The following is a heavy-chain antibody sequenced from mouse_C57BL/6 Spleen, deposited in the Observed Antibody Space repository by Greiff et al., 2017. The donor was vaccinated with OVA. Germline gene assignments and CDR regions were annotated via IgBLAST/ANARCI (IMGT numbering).Heavy chain of an antibody. CDR1: GYTFTSYW. CDR3: ARTPIYYGNYDAMDY. J-gene: IGHJ4*01. D-gene: IGHD2-1*01. V-gene: IGHV1-50*01. CDR2: IDPSDSYT. Sequence: QVQLQQPGAELVKPGASLKLSCKASGYTFTSYWMQWVKQRPGQGLEWIGEIDPSDSYTNYNQKFKGKATLTVDTSSSTAYLQLSSLTSEDSAVYYCARTPIYYGNYDAMDYWGQGTSVTVSS.